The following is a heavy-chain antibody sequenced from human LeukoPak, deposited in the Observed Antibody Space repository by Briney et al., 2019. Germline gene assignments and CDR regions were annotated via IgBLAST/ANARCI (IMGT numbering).Heavy chain of an antibody. J-gene: IGHJ4*02. D-gene: IGHD1-1*01. V-gene: IGHV3-23*01. CDR2: ISSSGGST. Sequence: GGSLRLSCTASGFTFSSYGMSWVRQAPEKGLEWVSAISSSGGSTYYADSVKGRLTISRDNSKNTLYLQMNSLRAEDTAVYYCAMNWNCDYWGQGTLVTVSS. CDR3: AMNWNCDY. CDR1: GFTFSSYG.